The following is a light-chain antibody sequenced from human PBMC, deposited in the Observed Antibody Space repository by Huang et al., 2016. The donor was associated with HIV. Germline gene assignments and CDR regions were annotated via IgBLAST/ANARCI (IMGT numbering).Light chain of an antibody. Sequence: EIVLTQSPGTRSLSPGERATLSCGASQTVSNNCLAWYQHKPGQAPRLLIYAASSRATGFPDRFSGSGSRRDFNLTISRLEPEDFAVYYCHQYGTSVGTFGPGTKVDVK. CDR2: AAS. CDR1: QTVSNNC. V-gene: IGKV3-20*01. CDR3: HQYGTSVGT. J-gene: IGKJ1*01.